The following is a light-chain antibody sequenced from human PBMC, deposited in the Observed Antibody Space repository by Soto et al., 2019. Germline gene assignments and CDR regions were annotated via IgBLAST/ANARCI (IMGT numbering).Light chain of an antibody. CDR2: GAS. V-gene: IGKV3-15*01. CDR3: HQYNSWPRGT. Sequence: EIMMTQSPGTLSVSPGEEPPLSCTASKGVNPNLAWYQQKPGQPPRLLLYGASTRATGIPVRFRGSGSGTEFTLTISSLQSEDSAVYYCHQYNSWPRGTFGPGTKVEIK. CDR1: KGVNPN. J-gene: IGKJ3*01.